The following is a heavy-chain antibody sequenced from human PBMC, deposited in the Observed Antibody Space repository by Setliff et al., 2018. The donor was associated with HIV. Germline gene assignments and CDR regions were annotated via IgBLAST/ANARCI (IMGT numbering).Heavy chain of an antibody. Sequence: GASVKVSCKASGYTFTNYGISWVRQAPGQGLEWMGWISAYNGNTNYAQKLQGRVTMTTDTSTSTAYMELRSLRSDDTAVYYCARYGSGWPLWYFDLWGRGTPVTVSS. CDR2: ISAYNGNT. CDR3: ARYGSGWPLWYFDL. D-gene: IGHD6-19*01. J-gene: IGHJ2*01. V-gene: IGHV1-18*01. CDR1: GYTFTNYG.